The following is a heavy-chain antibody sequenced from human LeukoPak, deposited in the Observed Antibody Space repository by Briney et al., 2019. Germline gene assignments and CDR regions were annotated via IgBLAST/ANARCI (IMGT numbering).Heavy chain of an antibody. D-gene: IGHD5-18*01. J-gene: IGHJ4*02. CDR1: RFTFSNYG. CDR2: IWYDGSNK. V-gene: IGHV3-33*01. CDR3: ARDPGRGYTYGYGFDY. Sequence: PGRSLRLSCAASRFTFSNYGMHWVRQAPGKGLEWVAVIWYDGSNKYYADSVKGRSTISRDNSKNTLYLQMNSLRAEDTAVYYCARDPGRGYTYGYGFDYWGQGTLVTVSS.